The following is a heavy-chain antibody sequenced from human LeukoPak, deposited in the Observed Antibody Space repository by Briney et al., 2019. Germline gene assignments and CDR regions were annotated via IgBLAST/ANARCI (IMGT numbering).Heavy chain of an antibody. CDR2: ISAYNGNT. Sequence: GASVKVSCKASGYTFTSYGISWVRQAPGQGLEWMGWISAYNGNTNYAQKLQGRVTMTEDTSTDTAYMELSSLRSEDTAVYYCATAKYSSSWYNYWGQGTLVTVSS. CDR1: GYTFTSYG. J-gene: IGHJ4*02. V-gene: IGHV1-18*01. D-gene: IGHD6-13*01. CDR3: ATAKYSSSWYNY.